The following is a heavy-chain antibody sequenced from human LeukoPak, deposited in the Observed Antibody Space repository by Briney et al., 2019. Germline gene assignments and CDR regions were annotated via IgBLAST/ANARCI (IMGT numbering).Heavy chain of an antibody. V-gene: IGHV4-59*08. D-gene: IGHD2-21*02. CDR2: IYYTGST. Sequence: SETLSLTCTVSGRSISSYYWNWIRQPPGKGLEWIGYIYYTGSTNYNPSLKSRVTISLDTSKNQFSLKLSSVTAADTAVYYCARRSVVTAINFDAFDIWGQGAMVTVSS. CDR3: ARRSVVTAINFDAFDI. CDR1: GRSISSYY. J-gene: IGHJ3*02.